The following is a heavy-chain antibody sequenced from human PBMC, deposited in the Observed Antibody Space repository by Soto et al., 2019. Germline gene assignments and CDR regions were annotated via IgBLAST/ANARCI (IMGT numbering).Heavy chain of an antibody. CDR2: ISAYNGNT. D-gene: IGHD2-2*01. J-gene: IGHJ6*02. Sequence: QVQLVQSGAEVKKPGASVKVSCKASGYTFTSYGISWVRQAPGQGLEWMGWISAYNGNTNYAQKLQGRVTMTTDTSTSTAYMELRSLRSDDTAVYYCARLSAGEVVVVPAASIAAAGTDYYYYGMDVWGQGTTVTVSS. CDR3: ARLSAGEVVVVPAASIAAAGTDYYYYGMDV. V-gene: IGHV1-18*01. CDR1: GYTFTSYG.